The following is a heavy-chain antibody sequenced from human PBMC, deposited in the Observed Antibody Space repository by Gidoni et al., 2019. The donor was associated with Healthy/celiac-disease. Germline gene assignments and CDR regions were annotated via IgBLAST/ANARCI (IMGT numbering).Heavy chain of an antibody. CDR1: GFPFSSYA. CDR2: ISSNGGST. J-gene: IGHJ6*02. D-gene: IGHD3-22*01. V-gene: IGHV3-64*01. Sequence: EVQLVESAGGVVQHGGALRLSCAASGFPFSSYAMYWVRQAPGKGLEYVSAISSNGGSTYYANSVKGRFTISRDISKNTLYLQMGSLRAEDMAVYYCARWLTCMDVWGQGTTVTVSS. CDR3: ARWLTCMDV.